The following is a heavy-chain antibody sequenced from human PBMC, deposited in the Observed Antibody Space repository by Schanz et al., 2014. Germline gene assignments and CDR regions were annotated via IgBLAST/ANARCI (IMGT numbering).Heavy chain of an antibody. J-gene: IGHJ6*02. CDR3: AREEGYGYGPGAFDI. Sequence: VQLVESGGGLVKPGDSLRLSCAASGFTFSSYGMHWVRQAPGKGLEWVAVIWFDGNNKYYADSVKGRFTISRDNSKNTLSLQMNSLRAEDTAVYYCAREEGYGYGPGAFDIWGQGTTVTVSS. CDR1: GFTFSSYG. CDR2: IWFDGNNK. D-gene: IGHD5-18*01. V-gene: IGHV3-33*08.